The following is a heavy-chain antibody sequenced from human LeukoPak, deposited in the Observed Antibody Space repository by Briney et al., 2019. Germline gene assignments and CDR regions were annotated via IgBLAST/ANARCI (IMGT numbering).Heavy chain of an antibody. CDR2: INPNSGGT. Sequence: ASVKVSCKASGYTFTGYYMHGVRQAPGQGLEWMGWINPNSGGTNYAQKFQGWVTMTRDTSISTAYMELSRLRSDDTTVYYCARARAAAGNRWYYGMDVWGKGTTVTVSS. D-gene: IGHD6-13*01. V-gene: IGHV1-2*04. J-gene: IGHJ6*04. CDR1: GYTFTGYY. CDR3: ARARAAAGNRWYYGMDV.